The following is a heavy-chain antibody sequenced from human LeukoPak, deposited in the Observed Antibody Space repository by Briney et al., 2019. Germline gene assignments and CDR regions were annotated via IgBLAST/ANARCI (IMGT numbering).Heavy chain of an antibody. V-gene: IGHV4-61*02. CDR2: IYASGST. CDR3: ARSSGYYFEYFHH. CDR1: GGSISSDSYY. D-gene: IGHD3-22*01. J-gene: IGHJ1*01. Sequence: SETLSLTCIVSGGSISSDSYYWSWIRQPAGKGLEWIGRIYASGSTNYNPSLNSRVTISVDTPKNQFSLKLSSVTAADTAVYYCARSSGYYFEYFHHWGQGTRVTVSS.